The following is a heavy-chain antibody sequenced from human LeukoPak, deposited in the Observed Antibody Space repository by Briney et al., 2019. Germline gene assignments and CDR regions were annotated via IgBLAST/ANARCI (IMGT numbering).Heavy chain of an antibody. J-gene: IGHJ3*02. V-gene: IGHV3-23*01. D-gene: IGHD1-1*01. CDR1: GFTFSSYE. Sequence: GGSLRLSCAASGFTFSSYEMNWVRQAPGKGLEWVSAISGSGGSTYYADSVKGRFTISRDNSKNTLYLQMNSLRAEDTAVYYCAKDRWTEVDAFDIWGQGTMVTVSS. CDR3: AKDRWTEVDAFDI. CDR2: ISGSGGST.